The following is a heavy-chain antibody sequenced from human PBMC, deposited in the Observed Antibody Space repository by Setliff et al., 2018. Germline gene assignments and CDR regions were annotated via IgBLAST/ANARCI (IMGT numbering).Heavy chain of an antibody. J-gene: IGHJ4*02. Sequence: NPSETLSLTCTVYGVSFSDYYWGWVRQSPGKGLDWIGGINHSGTTNYDPSLEGRISISVDTSKRQFSLKLSSVTAADMAVYYCRLWSGYYKNDYWAQGTLVTVSS. CDR1: GVSFSDYY. CDR3: RLWSGYYKNDY. CDR2: INHSGTT. V-gene: IGHV4-34*01. D-gene: IGHD3-3*01.